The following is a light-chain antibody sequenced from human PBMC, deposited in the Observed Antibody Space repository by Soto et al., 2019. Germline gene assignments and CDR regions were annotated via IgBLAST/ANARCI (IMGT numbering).Light chain of an antibody. CDR2: EVS. J-gene: IGLJ1*01. V-gene: IGLV2-14*01. CDR1: SSDVGGYNY. Sequence: QSALTQPASVSGSPGQSITISCTGSSSDVGGYNYVSWYQQYPGKAPKLMIYEVSNRPSGVSSRFSGSKSGNTASLTISGVQAEDEADYYCSSYTTSSTYVFGTGTKLTVL. CDR3: SSYTTSSTYV.